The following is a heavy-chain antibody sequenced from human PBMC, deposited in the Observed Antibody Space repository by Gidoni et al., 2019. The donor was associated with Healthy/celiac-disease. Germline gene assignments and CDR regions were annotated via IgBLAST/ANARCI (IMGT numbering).Heavy chain of an antibody. V-gene: IGHV3-23*01. J-gene: IGHJ4*02. CDR1: GFTFSSYA. CDR3: AKVLWFGELPGPFDY. Sequence: EVQLLESGGGLVQPGGSLRLSCAASGFTFSSYAMSWVRQAPGKGLEWVSSISGSGGSTYYADSVKGRFTISRDNSKNTLYLQMNSLRAEDTAVYYCAKVLWFGELPGPFDYWGQGTLVTVSS. CDR2: ISGSGGST. D-gene: IGHD3-10*01.